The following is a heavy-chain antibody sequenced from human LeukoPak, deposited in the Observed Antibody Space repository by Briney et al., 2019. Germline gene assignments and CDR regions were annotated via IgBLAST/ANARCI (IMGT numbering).Heavy chain of an antibody. CDR3: AGAGEKDSSWFDY. CDR2: IIPIFGTA. J-gene: IGHJ4*02. D-gene: IGHD6-13*01. CDR1: RGTFSSYA. V-gene: IGHV1-69*05. Sequence: SLKVSCKASRGTFSSYAISWVRQAPGQGLEWMGGIIPIFGTANYAQKFQGRVTITTDESTSTAYMELSSLRSEDTAVYYCAGAGEKDSSWFDYWGQGTLVTVSS.